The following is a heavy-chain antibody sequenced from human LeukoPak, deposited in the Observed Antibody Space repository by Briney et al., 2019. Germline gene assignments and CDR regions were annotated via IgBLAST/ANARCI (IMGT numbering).Heavy chain of an antibody. V-gene: IGHV1-2*02. J-gene: IGHJ4*02. CDR1: GGTFSSSA. CDR3: ARVSVEMATIEDDY. CDR2: INPNSGGT. Sequence: ASVKVSCKASGGTFSSSAISWVRQAPGQGLEWMGWINPNSGGTNYAQKFQGRVTMTRDTSISTAYMELSRLRSDDTAVYYCARVSVEMATIEDDYWGQGTLVTVSS. D-gene: IGHD5-24*01.